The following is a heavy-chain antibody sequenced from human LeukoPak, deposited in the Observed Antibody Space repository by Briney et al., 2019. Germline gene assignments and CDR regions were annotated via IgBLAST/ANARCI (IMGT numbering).Heavy chain of an antibody. CDR3: ARVSLEYSYGFYYYYYYMDV. D-gene: IGHD5-18*01. J-gene: IGHJ6*03. Sequence: SETLSLTCTVSGGSISSYYWSWIRQPPGKGLEWIGYIYYSGSTNYNPSLKSRVTISVDTSKNQFSLKLSSVTAADTAVYYCARVSLEYSYGFYYYYYYMDVWGKGTTVTISS. CDR1: GGSISSYY. CDR2: IYYSGST. V-gene: IGHV4-59*01.